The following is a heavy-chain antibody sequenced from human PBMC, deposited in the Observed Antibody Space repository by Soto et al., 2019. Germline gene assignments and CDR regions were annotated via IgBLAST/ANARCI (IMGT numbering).Heavy chain of an antibody. Sequence: ASVKVCCKASGYTFNTYDINWVRQATGQGLEWMGWMSPNSGATGYAQKFQGRVTMTRDTSISTAYMELSNLRSEDTAIYYCARGVDAGVDVWGQGTTVTVSS. J-gene: IGHJ6*02. CDR2: MSPNSGAT. CDR3: ARGVDAGVDV. CDR1: GYTFNTYD. V-gene: IGHV1-8*01. D-gene: IGHD1-1*01.